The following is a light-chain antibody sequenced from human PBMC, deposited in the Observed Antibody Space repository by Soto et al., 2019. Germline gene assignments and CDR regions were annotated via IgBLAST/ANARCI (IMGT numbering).Light chain of an antibody. J-gene: IGKJ1*01. Sequence: LTRSPDTLSSSRGESAKLSCRASQSVRSSYLAWYQQTPGQTPRLLIYAASSRATGIPDRFCRSESGIDFSLAITAFELNDFAVYSCQQYSSSPTTSGQGTKVDIK. CDR3: QQYSSSPTT. V-gene: IGKV3-20*01. CDR2: AAS. CDR1: QSVRSSY.